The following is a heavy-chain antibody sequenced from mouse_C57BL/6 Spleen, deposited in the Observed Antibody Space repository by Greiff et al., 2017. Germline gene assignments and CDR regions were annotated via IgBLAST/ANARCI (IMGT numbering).Heavy chain of an antibody. V-gene: IGHV1-62-2*01. J-gene: IGHJ1*01. CDR2: FYPGGGSI. CDR1: GYTFTEYT. D-gene: IGHD2-2*01. CDR3: ARHDEGYGYGWYFAV. Sequence: VQLQESGAGLVKPGASVRLSCKASGYTFTEYTIHWVQQRSGQGLEWMGWFYPGGGSIKYNEKFKDKDTLTADKSSSSVYMELSRLTSDDSAVYFCARHDEGYGYGWYFAVWGSGTTVTVSS.